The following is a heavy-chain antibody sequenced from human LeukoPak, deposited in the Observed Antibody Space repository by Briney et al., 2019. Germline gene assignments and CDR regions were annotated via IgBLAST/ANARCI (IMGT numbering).Heavy chain of an antibody. D-gene: IGHD6-19*01. CDR1: GFTFSTYG. CDR2: ISDGSNE. Sequence: QSGGSLRLSCAASGFTFSTYGMHWVRQAPGKGLEWVTFISDGSNENYADSVKGRFTISRDNSKNTLYLQMNSLRAEDTAVYYCAKVGSGWYDVDYWGQGTLVTVSS. J-gene: IGHJ4*02. CDR3: AKVGSGWYDVDY. V-gene: IGHV3-30*02.